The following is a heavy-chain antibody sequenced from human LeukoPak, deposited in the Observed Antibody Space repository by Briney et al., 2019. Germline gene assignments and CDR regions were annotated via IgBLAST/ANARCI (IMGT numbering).Heavy chain of an antibody. CDR3: ARMTPTTVVTHDYYYGMDV. Sequence: PSQTLSLTCTVSGGYISSGGYYWSWIRQHPGKGLEWNGYIYYSGSTYYNPSLKSRVTISVDASKNQFSLKLSSVTAADTAVYYCARMTPTTVVTHDYYYGMDVWGQGTTVTVSS. D-gene: IGHD4-23*01. J-gene: IGHJ6*02. V-gene: IGHV4-31*03. CDR2: IYYSGST. CDR1: GGYISSGGYY.